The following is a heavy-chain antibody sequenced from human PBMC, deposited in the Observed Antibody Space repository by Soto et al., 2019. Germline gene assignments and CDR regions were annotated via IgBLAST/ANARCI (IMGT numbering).Heavy chain of an antibody. J-gene: IGHJ4*02. D-gene: IGHD6-13*01. CDR3: ARGQGAAAGHSNFDY. CDR2: IYDSGNT. Sequence: QLQLQESGSGLVKPSQTLSLTCAVSGGSISGTTYSWSWIRQPPGKGLEWIGYIYDSGNTYYNPSLKSQFSISVDRSKNQFSLKLSSVTAADTAVYYCARGQGAAAGHSNFDYWGQEAVVTVSS. CDR1: GGSISGTTYS. V-gene: IGHV4-30-2*01.